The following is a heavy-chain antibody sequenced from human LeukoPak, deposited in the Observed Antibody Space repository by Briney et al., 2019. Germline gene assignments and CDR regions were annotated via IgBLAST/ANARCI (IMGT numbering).Heavy chain of an antibody. CDR3: ARVSPVVTPGDVFDY. J-gene: IGHJ4*02. V-gene: IGHV4-39*01. CDR2: IYYSGST. CDR1: GGSISSSSYY. D-gene: IGHD4-23*01. Sequence: SETLSLTCTVSGGSISSSSYYWGWIRQPPGKGLEWIGSIYYSGSTYYNPSLKSRVTISVDTSKNQFSLKLSSVTAEDTAVYYCARVSPVVTPGDVFDYWGQGTLVTVSS.